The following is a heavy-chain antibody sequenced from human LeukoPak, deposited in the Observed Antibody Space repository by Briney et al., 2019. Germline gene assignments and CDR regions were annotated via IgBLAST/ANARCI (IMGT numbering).Heavy chain of an antibody. CDR3: ARQTGSGLFILP. CDR2: IYYSGST. J-gene: IGHJ4*02. Sequence: SETLSLTCTVSGGSISSSSYYWGWIRQPPGKGLEWIGSIYYSGSTYYNASLKSQVPISIDTSKNQFSLKLTSVTAADTAVYYCARQTGSGLFILPGGQGTLVTVSS. D-gene: IGHD3/OR15-3a*01. V-gene: IGHV4-39*01. CDR1: GGSISSSSYY.